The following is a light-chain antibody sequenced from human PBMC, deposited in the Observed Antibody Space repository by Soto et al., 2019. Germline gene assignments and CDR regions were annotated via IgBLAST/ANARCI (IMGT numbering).Light chain of an antibody. CDR2: GAS. Sequence: EIVMTQSPATLSVSPGERATLSCRASQSVSSDLAWYQHKPGQAPRLLIYGASTRATGIPARFSGRGSGTEFTLTISSLQSVDFAVYYCQQYNNWPPWTFGQGTKVAIK. CDR1: QSVSSD. CDR3: QQYNNWPPWT. V-gene: IGKV3-15*01. J-gene: IGKJ1*01.